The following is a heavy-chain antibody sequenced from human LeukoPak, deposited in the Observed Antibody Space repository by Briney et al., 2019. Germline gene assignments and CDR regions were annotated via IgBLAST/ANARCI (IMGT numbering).Heavy chain of an antibody. CDR3: AKATSMITFGGVIVSPNYFDY. J-gene: IGHJ4*02. CDR2: IYYSGST. D-gene: IGHD3-16*02. CDR1: GGSISSYY. V-gene: IGHV4-59*01. Sequence: SETLSLTCTVSGGSISSYYWSWIRQPPGKGLEWIGYIYYSGSTNYNPSLKSRVTISVDTSKNQFSLKLSSVTAADTAVYYCAKATSMITFGGVIVSPNYFDYWGQGTLVTVSS.